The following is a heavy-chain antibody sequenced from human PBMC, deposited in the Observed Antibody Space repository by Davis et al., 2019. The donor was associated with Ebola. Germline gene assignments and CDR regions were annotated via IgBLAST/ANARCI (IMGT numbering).Heavy chain of an antibody. CDR3: ARGRSGGSDQFDY. CDR2: ISYDGSNK. Sequence: GGSLRLSCAASGFTFSSYAMHWVRQAPGKGLEWVAVISYDGSNKYYADSVKGRFTISSDNSKNTLYLQMNSLRAEDTAVYYCARGRSGGSDQFDYWGQGTLVTVSS. CDR1: GFTFSSYA. J-gene: IGHJ4*02. V-gene: IGHV3-30-3*01. D-gene: IGHD2-15*01.